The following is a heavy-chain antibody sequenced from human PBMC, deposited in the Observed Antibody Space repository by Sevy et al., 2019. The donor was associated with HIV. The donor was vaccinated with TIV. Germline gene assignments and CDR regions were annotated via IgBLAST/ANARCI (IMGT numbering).Heavy chain of an antibody. J-gene: IGHJ4*02. CDR3: ARHSHGSGTYYVPFDS. V-gene: IGHV4-38-2*01. CDR2: VFHSGNT. D-gene: IGHD3-10*01. CDR1: GYSITSGYL. Sequence: SETLSLTCAVSGYSITSGYLWGWIRQPPGKGLEWIGSVFHSGNTYYNPSLNSRDIISVDTSKNQFSLKLNSVTAADTAVYYCARHSHGSGTYYVPFDSWGQGTLVTVSS.